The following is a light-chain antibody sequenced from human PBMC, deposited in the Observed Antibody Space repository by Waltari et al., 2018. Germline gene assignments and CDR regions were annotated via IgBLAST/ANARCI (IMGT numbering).Light chain of an antibody. Sequence: EIVMTQSPATLSVPPGERATLSCRASQSVSTNLAWYQQKPGQAPRLLIYGASTRDTGIPATFSGSGSGTEFTLTISSLQSEDFAVYYCQQYNNWPYTFGQGTRLEIK. CDR3: QQYNNWPYT. J-gene: IGKJ2*01. CDR2: GAS. CDR1: QSVSTN. V-gene: IGKV3-15*01.